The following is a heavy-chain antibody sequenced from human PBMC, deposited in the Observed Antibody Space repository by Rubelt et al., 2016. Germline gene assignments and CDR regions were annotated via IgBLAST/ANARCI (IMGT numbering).Heavy chain of an antibody. Sequence: TFGNYDINWVRQATGQGLEWMGWMNPNSGNTGYAQKFHGRVTMTRDKSINTAYMELSSLRFDDTAVYYCVRAGAEPGSWGQGILVTVSS. J-gene: IGHJ4*02. CDR3: VRAGAEPGS. V-gene: IGHV1-8*02. CDR1: TFGNYD. CDR2: MNPNSGNT. D-gene: IGHD6-13*01.